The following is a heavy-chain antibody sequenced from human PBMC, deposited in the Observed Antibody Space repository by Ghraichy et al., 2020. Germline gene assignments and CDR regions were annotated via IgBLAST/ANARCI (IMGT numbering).Heavy chain of an antibody. CDR3: ARSDIVVVPEAPYYGMDV. Sequence: ASVKVSCKASGYTFTGYYMHWVRQAPGQGLEWMGWINPDSGDTNSAQKFQGRVTMTRDTSISTAYMELSRLRSDDTAVYYCARSDIVVVPEAPYYGMDVWGQGTTVTVSS. V-gene: IGHV1-2*02. J-gene: IGHJ6*02. CDR2: INPDSGDT. D-gene: IGHD2-2*01. CDR1: GYTFTGYY.